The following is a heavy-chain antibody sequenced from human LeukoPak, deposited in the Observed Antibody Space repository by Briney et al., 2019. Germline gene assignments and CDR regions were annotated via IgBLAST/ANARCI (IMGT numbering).Heavy chain of an antibody. CDR3: ARDLEPRGWYHGDAFDI. CDR1: GYTFTSYG. Sequence: GASVKVSCKASGYTFTSYGISWVRQAPGQGLEWMGWISAYNGNTNYAQKLQGRVTMTTDTSTSTAYMELRSLRSDDTAVYYCARDLEPRGWYHGDAFDIWGQGTMVTVSS. D-gene: IGHD2-15*01. V-gene: IGHV1-18*01. J-gene: IGHJ3*02. CDR2: ISAYNGNT.